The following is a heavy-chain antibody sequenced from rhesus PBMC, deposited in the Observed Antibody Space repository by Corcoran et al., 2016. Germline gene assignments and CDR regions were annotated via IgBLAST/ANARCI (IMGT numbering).Heavy chain of an antibody. V-gene: IGHV2-95*01. CDR3: NNRFDV. CDR2: IYWNDSK. Sequence: QVALKESGPALVKPTQTLTLTCTFSGFSISTTGTGVGWIRQPTGKALEWLASIYWNDSKYYSTSLKSRLTSSRDNSKNTRSLQMNSLRAEDTAVYYCNNRFDVWGPGVLVTVSS. CDR1: GFSISTTGTG. J-gene: IGHJ5-1*01.